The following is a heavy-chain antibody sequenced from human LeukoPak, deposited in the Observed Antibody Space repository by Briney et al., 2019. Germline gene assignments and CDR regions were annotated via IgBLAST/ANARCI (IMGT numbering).Heavy chain of an antibody. J-gene: IGHJ4*02. CDR1: GYTFTSYG. CDR2: ISGYNGNT. CDR3: ARTSRSSTAMGKFDY. V-gene: IGHV1-18*01. Sequence: ASVKVSCKASGYTFTSYGISWVRQAPGQGLEWMGWISGYNGNTNYAQKLQGRVTMTTDTSTSTAYMELSSLRSEDTAVYYCARTSRSSTAMGKFDYWGQGTLVTVSS. D-gene: IGHD5-18*01.